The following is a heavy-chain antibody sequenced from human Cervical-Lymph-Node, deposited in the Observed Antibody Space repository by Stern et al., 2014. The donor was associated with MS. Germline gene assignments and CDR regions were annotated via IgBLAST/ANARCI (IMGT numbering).Heavy chain of an antibody. V-gene: IGHV1-69*09. D-gene: IGHD6-13*01. CDR3: ARAGAALAACDY. CDR1: GGTFNSYP. J-gene: IGHJ4*02. Sequence: QVQLVQSGAEVKKPGSSVKVSCKVSGGTFNSYPISWVRQTPGQGLEWMGRITPMVGIANYAQRFQGRVTITADQYTRTAYMELSSLRSADTAMYYCARAGAALAACDYWGQGTLVTVS. CDR2: ITPMVGIA.